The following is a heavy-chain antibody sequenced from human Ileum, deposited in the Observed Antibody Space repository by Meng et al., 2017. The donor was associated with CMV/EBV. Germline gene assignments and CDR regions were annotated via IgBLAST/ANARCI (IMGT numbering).Heavy chain of an antibody. CDR3: ARVGVTMVRGP. Sequence: SETLSLTCTISGGSITTFYWSWIRQPPGKGLEWIGHVFHTGSTNYNPSLKSRVTISLDTSKSQSSLKLNSVTSADTAVYYCARVGVTMVRGPWGQGTLVTVSS. D-gene: IGHD3-10*01. J-gene: IGHJ5*02. CDR1: GGSITTFY. V-gene: IGHV4-59*01. CDR2: VFHTGST.